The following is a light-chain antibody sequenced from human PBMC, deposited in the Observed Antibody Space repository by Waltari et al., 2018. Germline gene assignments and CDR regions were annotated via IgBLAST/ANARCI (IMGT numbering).Light chain of an antibody. J-gene: IGKJ4*02. Sequence: DIQMTQSPSSLSASVGDRVTITCQASQDISNYLNWYQQKPGKAPKLLIYDASNLETGVPSRFSGSGSGTDFTFTISSLQPEDIATYYCQQYDSFPHTFGRGTKVEIK. CDR3: QQYDSFPHT. CDR2: DAS. V-gene: IGKV1-33*01. CDR1: QDISNY.